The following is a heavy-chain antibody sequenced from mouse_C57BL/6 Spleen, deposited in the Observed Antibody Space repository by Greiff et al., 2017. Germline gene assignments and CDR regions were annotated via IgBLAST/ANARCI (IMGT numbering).Heavy chain of an antibody. CDR1: GFNIKDVY. D-gene: IGHD3-2*02. J-gene: IGHJ3*01. CDR3: TTFRQLKIAY. V-gene: IGHV14-4*01. CDR2: IAPENGDT. Sequence: VQLQQSGAELVRPGASVKLFCTASGFNIKDVYMHWVKQRSEQGLVWIGWIAPENGDTEYASKFQGKATISADTTSNTAYLQLSSLTSEDTAVYYCTTFRQLKIAYWGQGTLVTVSA.